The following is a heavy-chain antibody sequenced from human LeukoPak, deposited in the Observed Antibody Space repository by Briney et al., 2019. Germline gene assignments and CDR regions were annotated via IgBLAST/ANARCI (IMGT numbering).Heavy chain of an antibody. CDR3: ASSTNFDFDY. V-gene: IGHV3-48*04. CDR2: ISDTSSTV. J-gene: IGHJ4*02. Sequence: GGSLRLSCAASGFTFSSYNMNWVRQAPGKGLEWVSYISDTSSTVYYADSVKGRFTNSRDNGKNSLYLQLNSLRAEDTAVYYCASSTNFDFDYWGQGTLVTVSS. D-gene: IGHD1-1*01. CDR1: GFTFSSYN.